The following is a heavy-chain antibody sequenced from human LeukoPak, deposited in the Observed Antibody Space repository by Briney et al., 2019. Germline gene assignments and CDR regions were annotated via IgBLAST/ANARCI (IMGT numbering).Heavy chain of an antibody. CDR1: GYTFTSYY. CDR3: ARDHSSGWYDAYFDY. V-gene: IGHV1-46*01. D-gene: IGHD6-19*01. CDR2: INPSGGST. J-gene: IGHJ4*02. Sequence: GASVKVSCKASGYTFTSYYMHWVRQAPGQGLEWMGIINPSGGSTSYAQKFQGRVTMTRDMSTSTVYMELSSLRSEDTAVYYCARDHSSGWYDAYFDYWGQGTLVTVSS.